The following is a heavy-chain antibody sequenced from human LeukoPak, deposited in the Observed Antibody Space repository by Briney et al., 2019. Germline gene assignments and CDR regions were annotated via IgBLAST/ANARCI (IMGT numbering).Heavy chain of an antibody. J-gene: IGHJ2*01. D-gene: IGHD5/OR15-5a*01. V-gene: IGHV1-69*01. CDR3: ATLPVYAPGWYFDL. CDR2: IIPIFGTA. Sequence: GSSVKVSCKASGGTFSSYAISWVRQAPGQGLEWMGGIIPIFGTANYAQKFQGRVTITADESTSTAYMELSSLRSEDTAVYYCATLPVYAPGWYFDLWGRGILVTVSS. CDR1: GGTFSSYA.